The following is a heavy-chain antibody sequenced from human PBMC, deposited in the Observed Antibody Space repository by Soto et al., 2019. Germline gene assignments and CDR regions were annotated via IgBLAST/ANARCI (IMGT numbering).Heavy chain of an antibody. J-gene: IGHJ4*02. CDR2: IYYSGSN. Sequence: HLQLQESGPGLVRPSETLSLTCTVSGGSISSSSYYWGWIRQPPGKGLEWIGRIYYSGSNYYNPSLKSRVTISVDTSKNQFSLKLSSVTAAATAVYYCATLWGQDWGQGTPVTVSS. D-gene: IGHD3-10*01. CDR3: ATLWGQD. CDR1: GGSISSSSYY. V-gene: IGHV4-39*01.